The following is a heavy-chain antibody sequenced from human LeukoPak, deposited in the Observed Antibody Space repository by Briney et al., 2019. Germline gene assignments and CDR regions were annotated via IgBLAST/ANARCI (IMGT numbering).Heavy chain of an antibody. CDR3: ASNTISSSIQTNFDY. CDR2: INPNSGGT. V-gene: IGHV1-2*02. Sequence: GASVKVSCKASGYTFTGYYMHWVRQAPGQGLEWMGWINPNSGGTNYAQKFQGRVTMTRDTSISTAYMELSRLRSDDTAVYYCASNTISSSIQTNFDYWGQGTLVTVSS. D-gene: IGHD6-6*01. CDR1: GYTFTGYY. J-gene: IGHJ4*02.